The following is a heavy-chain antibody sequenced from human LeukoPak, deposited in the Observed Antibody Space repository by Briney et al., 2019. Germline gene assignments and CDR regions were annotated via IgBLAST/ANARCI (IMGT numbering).Heavy chain of an antibody. CDR1: GYTFTSYY. CDR2: INLSGGST. CDR3: ARDRRRYSSGWYPIDY. V-gene: IGHV1-46*01. Sequence: VASVTVSCTASGYTFTSYYMHWVRQAPGQGLEWMGIINLSGGSTSYAQKFQGRVTMTRDTSTSTVYMELSSLRSEDTAVYYCARDRRRYSSGWYPIDYWGQGTLVTVSS. D-gene: IGHD6-19*01. J-gene: IGHJ4*02.